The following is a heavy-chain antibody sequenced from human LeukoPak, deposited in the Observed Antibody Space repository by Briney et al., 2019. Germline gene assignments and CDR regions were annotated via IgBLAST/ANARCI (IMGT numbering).Heavy chain of an antibody. CDR2: IRSKAVSYAT. CDR3: TRLRPAGIESYFYHGMDV. V-gene: IGHV3-73*01. D-gene: IGHD6-13*01. Sequence: GGSLRLSCAASGFTFSGSAIHWVRQASGKGLEWVGRIRSKAVSYATAYAASVNGRFTISRDDSKNTAYLQMNSLKTEDTAVYYCTRLRPAGIESYFYHGMDVWGQGTTVTV. CDR1: GFTFSGSA. J-gene: IGHJ6*02.